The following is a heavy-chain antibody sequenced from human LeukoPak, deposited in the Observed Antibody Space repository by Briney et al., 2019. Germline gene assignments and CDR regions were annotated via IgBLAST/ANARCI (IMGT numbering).Heavy chain of an antibody. CDR3: AREMGDSKYYFDY. CDR1: GGTFSSYA. CDR2: IIPTFGTA. Sequence: ASVKVSCTASGGTFSSYAISWVRQAPGQGLEWMGGIIPTFGTANYAQKFQGRVTITADESTSTAYMELSSLRSEDTAVYYCAREMGDSKYYFDYWGQGTLVTVSS. J-gene: IGHJ4*02. V-gene: IGHV1-69*13. D-gene: IGHD2-21*02.